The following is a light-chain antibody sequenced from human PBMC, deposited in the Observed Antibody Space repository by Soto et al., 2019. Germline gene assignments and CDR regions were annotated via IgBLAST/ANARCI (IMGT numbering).Light chain of an antibody. CDR3: QQCSPWS. CDR1: QSVSSY. J-gene: IGKJ5*01. Sequence: EIVLTQSPATLSLSPGETATLSCRASQSVSSYLAWYQQKPGQTPRLLIYDASNSAIGISARFSGSGSGTDFPLPITRLEPEDFAVYYCQQCSPWSFGQGIRLDIK. V-gene: IGKV3-11*01. CDR2: DAS.